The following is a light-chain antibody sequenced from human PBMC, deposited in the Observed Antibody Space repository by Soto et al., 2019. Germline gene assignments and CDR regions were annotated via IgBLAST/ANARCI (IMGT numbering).Light chain of an antibody. CDR3: QSYDSSLSGSYV. V-gene: IGLV1-40*01. Sequence: QSVLTQPPSVSGAPGQRVTISCTGSGSSIGAGYDVHWYQQLPGTAPKLPIYANNNRPSGVPDRFSGSKSGTSASLAITGLQAEDEADYYCQSYDSSLSGSYVFGTGTKVTVL. J-gene: IGLJ1*01. CDR2: ANN. CDR1: GSSIGAGYD.